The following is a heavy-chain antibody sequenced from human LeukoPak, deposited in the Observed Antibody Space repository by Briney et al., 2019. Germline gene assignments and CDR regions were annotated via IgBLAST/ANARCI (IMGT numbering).Heavy chain of an antibody. CDR1: GFTFDVYA. Sequence: PGGSLRLSCAASGFTFDVYAMHWVRQDAGKGLECVSLISGDGGSTYNADSVKGRFTISRDNSKNSLYLQMNSLRTEDTALYYCAKDLGPNGAGWFDPWRQGTLVTVSS. J-gene: IGHJ5*02. V-gene: IGHV3-43*02. D-gene: IGHD4-17*01. CDR2: ISGDGGST. CDR3: AKDLGPNGAGWFDP.